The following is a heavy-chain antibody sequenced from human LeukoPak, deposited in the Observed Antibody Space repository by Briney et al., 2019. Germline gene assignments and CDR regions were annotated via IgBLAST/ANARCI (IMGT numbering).Heavy chain of an antibody. CDR2: ISSSSSYI. D-gene: IGHD6-13*01. V-gene: IGHV3-21*01. Sequence: PGGSLRLSCAASGFTFRSYSMNWVRQAPGRGLEWVSSISSSSSYIYYADSVKGRVTISRDNAKNSLYLQMNSLRAEDTAVYDCARDSSWLGHWGQGTLVTVSS. CDR1: GFTFRSYS. J-gene: IGHJ4*02. CDR3: ARDSSWLGH.